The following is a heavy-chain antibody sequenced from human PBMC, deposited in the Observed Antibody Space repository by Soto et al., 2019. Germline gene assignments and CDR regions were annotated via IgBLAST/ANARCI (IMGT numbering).Heavy chain of an antibody. CDR2: IYYSGST. D-gene: IGHD6-6*01. CDR1: GGSISSYY. V-gene: IGHV4-59*01. J-gene: IGHJ6*03. Sequence: SETLSLTCTVSGGSISSYYWSWIRQPPGKGLEWIGYIYYSGSTNYNPSLKSRVTISVDTSKNQFSLKLSSVTAADTAVYYCARVFPPGEQLVDLYYYYYYMDVWGKGTTVTVSS. CDR3: ARVFPPGEQLVDLYYYYYYMDV.